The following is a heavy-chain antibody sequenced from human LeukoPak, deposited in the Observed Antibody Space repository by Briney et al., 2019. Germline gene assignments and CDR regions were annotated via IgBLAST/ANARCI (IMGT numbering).Heavy chain of an antibody. CDR1: GYTFTSYA. CDR3: ATGTYGYRFDY. J-gene: IGHJ4*02. CDR2: INTNTGNP. V-gene: IGHV7-4-1*02. Sequence: ASVKVSCTASGYTFTSYAMNWVRQAPGQGLEWMGWINTNTGNPTYAQGFTGRFVFSLDTSVSTAYLQISSLKAEDTAVYYCATGTYGYRFDYWGQGTLVTVSS. D-gene: IGHD5-18*01.